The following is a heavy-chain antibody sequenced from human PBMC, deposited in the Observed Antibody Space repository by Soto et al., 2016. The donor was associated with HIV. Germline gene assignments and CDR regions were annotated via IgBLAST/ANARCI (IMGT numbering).Heavy chain of an antibody. CDR1: GFTLDDYA. J-gene: IGHJ4*02. CDR2: ISWNSGSI. CDR3: AKDIGGEVGATTFDY. Sequence: EVQLVESGGGLVQPGRSLRLSCAASGFTLDDYAMHWVRQAPGKGLEWVSGISWNSGSIGYADSVKGRFTISRDNAKNSLYLQMNSLRAEDMALYYCAKDIGGEVGATTFDYWGQGTLVTVSS. D-gene: IGHD1-26*01. V-gene: IGHV3-9*03.